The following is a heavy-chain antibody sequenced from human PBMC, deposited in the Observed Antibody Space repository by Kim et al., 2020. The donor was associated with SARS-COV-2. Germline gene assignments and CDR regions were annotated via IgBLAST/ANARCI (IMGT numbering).Heavy chain of an antibody. J-gene: IGHJ5*02. CDR3: ARAKRITIFGVVNWFDP. V-gene: IGHV4-31*02. Sequence: PKSRVPISGDTSKNQFSLKLSAVTAADTAVYYCARAKRITIFGVVNWFDPWGQGTLVTVSS. D-gene: IGHD3-3*01.